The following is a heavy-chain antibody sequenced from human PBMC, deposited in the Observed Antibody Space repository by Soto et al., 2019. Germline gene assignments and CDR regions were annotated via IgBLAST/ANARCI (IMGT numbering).Heavy chain of an antibody. CDR1: GDSVSSSSAA. Sequence: PSQTLSLTCAISGDSVSSSSAAWNWIRQSPSRGLEWLGRAYYRSKWNTDYAVSVKRRMTINPYTSKNQFSLQLNSVTPEDTAVYYCARHTPGPNFYYGMDVWGQGTTVTVSS. V-gene: IGHV6-1*01. J-gene: IGHJ6*02. CDR2: AYYRSKWNT. CDR3: ARHTPGPNFYYGMDV.